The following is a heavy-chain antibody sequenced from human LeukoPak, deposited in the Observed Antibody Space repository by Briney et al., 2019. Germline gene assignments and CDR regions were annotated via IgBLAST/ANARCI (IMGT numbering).Heavy chain of an antibody. J-gene: IGHJ6*02. CDR3: AKDIARYYYYYGMDV. CDR2: ISWNSGSI. V-gene: IGHV3-9*01. CDR1: GFTFDDYA. Sequence: GGSLRLSCAASGFTFDDYAMHWVRQAPGKGLEWVSGISWNSGSIGYADSVKGRFTISRDNAKNSLYLQMNSLRAENTALYYCAKDIARYYYYYGMDVWGQGTTVTVSS.